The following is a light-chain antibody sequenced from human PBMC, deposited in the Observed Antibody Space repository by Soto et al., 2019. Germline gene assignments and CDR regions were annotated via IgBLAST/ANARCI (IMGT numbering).Light chain of an antibody. Sequence: QSALTQPRSVSGSPGQSVTVSCIGTSSDVGDYNSVSWYQQHPGKAPKLMIYDVSKRPSGVPDRFSGSKSGNTASLTISGLQAEDEADYYCSSYTSRGTLYVFGPGTKLTVL. CDR2: DVS. V-gene: IGLV2-11*01. CDR3: SSYTSRGTLYV. CDR1: SSDVGDYNS. J-gene: IGLJ1*01.